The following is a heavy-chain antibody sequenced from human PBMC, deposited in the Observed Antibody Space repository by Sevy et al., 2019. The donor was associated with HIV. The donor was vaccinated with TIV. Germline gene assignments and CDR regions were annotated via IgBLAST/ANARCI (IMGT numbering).Heavy chain of an antibody. CDR3: ASGAYYYASLCQNFDY. D-gene: IGHD3-10*01. CDR2: IWYDGTNK. CDR1: GFTFSSYG. Sequence: GGSLRLSCAASGFTFSSYGMHWVRQAPGKGLEWVALIWYDGTNKYYADSVKGRFTISRDNSKNTLYLQMNSLRAEDTAVYYCASGAYYYASLCQNFDYWGPGTLVTVSS. V-gene: IGHV3-33*01. J-gene: IGHJ4*02.